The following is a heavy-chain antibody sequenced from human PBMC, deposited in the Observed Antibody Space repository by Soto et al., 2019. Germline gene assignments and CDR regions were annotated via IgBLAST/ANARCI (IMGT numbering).Heavy chain of an antibody. V-gene: IGHV3-7*01. CDR1: GFTFSSYW. CDR2: IKQDGSEK. Sequence: GGSLRLSCAASGFTFSSYWMSWVRQAPGKGLEWVANIKQDGSEKYYVDSVKGRFTISRENAKNSLYLQMNSLRAEDTAVYYCAREGPSYYDFWSGYWSAFDIWGQGTMVTVSS. D-gene: IGHD3-3*01. CDR3: AREGPSYYDFWSGYWSAFDI. J-gene: IGHJ3*02.